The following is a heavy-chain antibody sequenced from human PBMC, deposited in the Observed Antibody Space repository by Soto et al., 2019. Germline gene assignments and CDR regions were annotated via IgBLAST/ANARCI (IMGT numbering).Heavy chain of an antibody. J-gene: IGHJ2*01. CDR1: GFSFSSYW. Sequence: EVQLVESGGGLVQPGGSLRLSCAASGFSFSSYWMTWVRQAPGKGLEWVANISPDGSDKSYVDSVKGRFTISRDHVKNSLSLQVNSLRVDDTALYYCARARIDLWGRGTLVTVSS. CDR2: ISPDGSDK. V-gene: IGHV3-7*01. CDR3: ARARIDL.